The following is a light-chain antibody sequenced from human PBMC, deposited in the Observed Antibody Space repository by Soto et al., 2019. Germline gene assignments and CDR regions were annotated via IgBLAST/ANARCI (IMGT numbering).Light chain of an antibody. J-gene: IGKJ4*01. Sequence: RGILYKSPGERATLSCRASQSVSSDLAWYQQKPGQAPRLLIYGASTRATGIPDRFSGSGSGTDFTLTISRLEPEDFAVYYCQLYGSSPCTFGGAISVVI. CDR2: GAS. CDR3: QLYGSSPCT. V-gene: IGKV3-20*01. CDR1: QSVSSD.